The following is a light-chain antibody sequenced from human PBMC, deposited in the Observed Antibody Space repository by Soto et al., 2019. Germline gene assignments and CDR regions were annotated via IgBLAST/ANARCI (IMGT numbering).Light chain of an antibody. CDR3: QQRSNWIN. CDR2: DAS. CDR1: QSVGSS. Sequence: EIVLTQSPATLSLFPGERATLSCRASQSVGSSLAWYQQKPGQAPRLLLYDASNRATGIPARFSGSGSATAFTLTISSLEPEDFAVYYCQQRSNWINFGQGTRLEIE. J-gene: IGKJ5*01. V-gene: IGKV3-11*01.